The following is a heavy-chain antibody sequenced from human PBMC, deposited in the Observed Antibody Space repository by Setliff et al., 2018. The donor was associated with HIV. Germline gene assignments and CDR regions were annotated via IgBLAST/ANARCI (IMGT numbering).Heavy chain of an antibody. Sequence: GASVKVSCKASGGTFSNYGMSWVRQAPGQGLEWMGGIIPIPGTAHYAQKFQGRVTITTDESTSTAYMELSGLRSEDTAVYYCARNAGSYYGLDYWGQGSRVTVSS. CDR3: ARNAGSYYGLDY. CDR1: GGTFSNYG. CDR2: IIPIPGTA. D-gene: IGHD3-10*01. V-gene: IGHV1-69*05. J-gene: IGHJ4*02.